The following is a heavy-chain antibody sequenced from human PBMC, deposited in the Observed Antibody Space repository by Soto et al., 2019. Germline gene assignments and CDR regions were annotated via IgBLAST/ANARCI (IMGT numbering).Heavy chain of an antibody. CDR1: GGTFSSYA. Sequence: GASVKVSCKASGGTFSSYAISWLRQSPGQGLEWMGGITPIFATANYAQNFQGRVMITVGESTTTAYMDLSSLRSEDTAVYYCARSVSFRYQLLKRGMDVWGQGTTVTV. D-gene: IGHD2-2*01. CDR3: ARSVSFRYQLLKRGMDV. V-gene: IGHV1-69*13. CDR2: ITPIFATA. J-gene: IGHJ6*02.